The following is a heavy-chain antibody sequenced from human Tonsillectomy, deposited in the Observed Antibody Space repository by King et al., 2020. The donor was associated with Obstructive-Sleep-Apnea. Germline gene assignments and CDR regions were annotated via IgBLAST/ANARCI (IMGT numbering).Heavy chain of an antibody. CDR2: ISSSSRYT. D-gene: IGHD3-22*01. CDR1: GFTFSDYY. J-gene: IGHJ4*02. Sequence: VQLVESGGGLVKPGGSLRLSCAASGFTFSDYYMSWIRQAPGKGLEWVSYISSSSRYTNYADSVKGRFTIFRDNAKNSLYLQMNSLRAEDTAVYYCARDREGSGYDFDYWGQGTLVTVSS. CDR3: ARDREGSGYDFDY. V-gene: IGHV3-11*06.